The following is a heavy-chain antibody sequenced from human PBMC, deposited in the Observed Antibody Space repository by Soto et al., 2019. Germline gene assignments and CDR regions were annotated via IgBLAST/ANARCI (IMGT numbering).Heavy chain of an antibody. V-gene: IGHV3-23*01. Sequence: GGSLRLSCAASGFTFSRYAMRWVRQAPGKGLEWVSAISGSGGSTYYADSVKGRFTISRDNSKNTLYLQMNSLRAEDTAVYYCAKGGSGSGWIWYDSRGQGTLVTVPS. CDR1: GFTFSRYA. D-gene: IGHD6-19*01. J-gene: IGHJ5*01. CDR2: ISGSGGST. CDR3: AKGGSGSGWIWYDS.